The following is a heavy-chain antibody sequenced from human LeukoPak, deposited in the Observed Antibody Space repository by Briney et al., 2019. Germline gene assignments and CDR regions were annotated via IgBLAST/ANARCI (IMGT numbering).Heavy chain of an antibody. J-gene: IGHJ2*01. Sequence: GASVTVSSKPSVYTFTTHGIPWVRQAPGQGLEWMGWISGHNGNTNYAQSLQGRVTMTTDTSTNTAYMELRSLRSDGTAVYYCARDGYFDLWGRGTLVTVSS. CDR3: ARDGYFDL. V-gene: IGHV1-18*01. CDR1: VYTFTTHG. CDR2: ISGHNGNT.